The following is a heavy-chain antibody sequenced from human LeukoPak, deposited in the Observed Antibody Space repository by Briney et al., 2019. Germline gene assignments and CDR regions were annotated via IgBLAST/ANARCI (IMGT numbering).Heavy chain of an antibody. Sequence: GESLKISCKGSGYSFTDHWIAWVRQMPGKGLEWMGIIAPGDSDTRYSPYFQGQVTISADKSISTVYLQWSALKASDTAMYYCARHRVASFTKDFDHWGQGTLVTVSS. D-gene: IGHD1-26*01. J-gene: IGHJ4*02. V-gene: IGHV5-51*01. CDR1: GYSFTDHW. CDR3: ARHRVASFTKDFDH. CDR2: IAPGDSDT.